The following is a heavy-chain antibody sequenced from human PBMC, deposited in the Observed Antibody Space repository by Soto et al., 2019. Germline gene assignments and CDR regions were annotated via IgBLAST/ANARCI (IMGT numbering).Heavy chain of an antibody. CDR1: GFSLSTSGVG. V-gene: IGHV2-5*02. J-gene: IGHJ5*02. CDR3: AHRFASSSHKWLGP. D-gene: IGHD2-2*01. CDR2: IYWDDNK. Sequence: QITLKESGPTLVKPTQTLTLTCTFSGFSLSTSGVGVGWIRQPPGKALEWLALIYWDDNKRYSPSLNSRLTITKDTSKNQVVLTMTNMDPVDTATYYCAHRFASSSHKWLGPWGQGILVTVSS.